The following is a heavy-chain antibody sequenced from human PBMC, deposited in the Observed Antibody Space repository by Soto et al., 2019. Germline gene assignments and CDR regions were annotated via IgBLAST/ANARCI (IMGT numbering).Heavy chain of an antibody. CDR1: GGSISSGGYY. Sequence: SETLSLTCTVSGGSISSGGYYWSWIRQHPGKGLEWIGYIYYSGSTYYNPSLKSRVTISVDTPKNQFSLKLSSVTAADTAVYYCARGIVVVTATDAFDIWGQGTMVTVSS. CDR3: ARGIVVVTATDAFDI. J-gene: IGHJ3*02. D-gene: IGHD2-21*02. CDR2: IYYSGST. V-gene: IGHV4-31*03.